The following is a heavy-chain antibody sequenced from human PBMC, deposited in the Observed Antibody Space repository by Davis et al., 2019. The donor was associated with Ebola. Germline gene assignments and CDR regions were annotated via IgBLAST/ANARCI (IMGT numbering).Heavy chain of an antibody. CDR2: IYYSGST. Sequence: LRLSCTVSGGSISSGDYYWSWIRQPPGKGLEWIGYIYYSGSTYYNPSLKSRVTISVDTSKNQFSLKLSSVTAADTAVYYCARGSLSSSWYYWGQGTLVTVSS. J-gene: IGHJ4*02. CDR3: ARGSLSSSWYY. D-gene: IGHD6-13*01. CDR1: GGSISSGDYY. V-gene: IGHV4-30-4*01.